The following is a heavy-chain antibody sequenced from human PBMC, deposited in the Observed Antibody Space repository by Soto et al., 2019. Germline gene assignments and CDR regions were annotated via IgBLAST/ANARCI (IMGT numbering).Heavy chain of an antibody. CDR1: GDYIRSGGYY. CDR3: ARDRRAADNTRGSIDP. V-gene: IGHV4-31*03. CDR2: IYYTGST. Sequence: QVQLQESGPRLVKPSQTLSLTCNVSGDYIRSGGYYWSWIRQRPGKDLEWIGYIYYTGSTYYNRSLRSRISMSVDTSANQFSLKRTSVTAADTAIYYCARDRRAADNTRGSIDPWGQGIMVTVSA. D-gene: IGHD6-13*01. J-gene: IGHJ5*02.